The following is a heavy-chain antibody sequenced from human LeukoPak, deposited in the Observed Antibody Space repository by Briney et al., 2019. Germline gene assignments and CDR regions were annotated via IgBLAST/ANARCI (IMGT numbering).Heavy chain of an antibody. V-gene: IGHV1-2*02. CDR3: ARAYGSGSCYYNNWFDP. CDR1: GYTFTGYY. CDR2: INPNSGGT. D-gene: IGHD3-10*01. J-gene: IGHJ5*02. Sequence: GASVKVSCKASGYTFTGYYMHWVRQAPGQGLEWMGWINPNSGGTNYAQKFQGRVTMTRDTSISTAYMELSRLRSDDTAVYYCARAYGSGSCYYNNWFDPWGQGTLVTVSS.